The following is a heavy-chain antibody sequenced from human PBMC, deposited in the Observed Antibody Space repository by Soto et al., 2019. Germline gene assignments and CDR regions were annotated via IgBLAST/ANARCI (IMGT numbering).Heavy chain of an antibody. CDR3: ARGGFGYYYGRVV. D-gene: IGHD3-3*01. Sequence: EVQLVETGGGLIQPGGSLRLSCAASGFTVSNKYMSWVRQAPGKGLEWISVIFSGGETYYADSVKGRFTISRDNSKNTLYLQMSSLRADDTAMYYCARGGFGYYYGRVVWGQGTTVTVSS. CDR1: GFTVSNKY. V-gene: IGHV3-53*02. J-gene: IGHJ6*02. CDR2: IFSGGET.